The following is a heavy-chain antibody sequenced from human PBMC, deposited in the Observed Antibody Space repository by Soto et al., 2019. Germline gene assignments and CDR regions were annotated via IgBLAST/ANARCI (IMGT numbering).Heavy chain of an antibody. CDR3: ARGGTRDGFDY. Sequence: QVQLQESGPGLVKPSQTVSLTCAVSGDSISSGGHYWSWIRQHPGKGLEWIGYIYYRGSTYYSPSLQSRFILSVDTSKNQFSLHLNSVTAADTAVYYCARGGTRDGFDYWGQGTLVTVSS. CDR2: IYYRGST. J-gene: IGHJ4*02. CDR1: GDSISSGGHY. V-gene: IGHV4-31*11.